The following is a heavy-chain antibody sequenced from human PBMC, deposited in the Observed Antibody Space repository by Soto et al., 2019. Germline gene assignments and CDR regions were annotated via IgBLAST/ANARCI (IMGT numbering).Heavy chain of an antibody. V-gene: IGHV3-23*01. J-gene: IGHJ4*02. Sequence: EVQVLESGGGLIQPGGSLRLSCAVSGFTFNIYAMSWVRQAPGKGLEWVSGISGSGGSTYYADSVKGRFTISRDNSKNTLYLQMNRLRAEDTAVYYCAKRAGYGVVDYWGQGTLVTVSS. CDR3: AKRAGYGVVDY. D-gene: IGHD5-12*01. CDR2: ISGSGGST. CDR1: GFTFNIYA.